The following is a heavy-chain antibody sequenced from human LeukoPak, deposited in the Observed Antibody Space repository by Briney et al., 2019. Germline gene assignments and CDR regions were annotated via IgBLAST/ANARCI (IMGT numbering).Heavy chain of an antibody. D-gene: IGHD6-13*01. J-gene: IGHJ4*02. CDR3: ARVIDVAAAGYFDS. CDR1: GFSISTYS. V-gene: IGHV4-59*01. Sequence: PSETLSLTCTVSGFSISTYSWSWIRQPPGKGLEWVGYIYSSGGTDHNPSLKSRVTMSVDTSTNQLSLKLNSVTAADTAVYYCARVIDVAAAGYFDSWGQGTQVTVSS. CDR2: IYSSGGT.